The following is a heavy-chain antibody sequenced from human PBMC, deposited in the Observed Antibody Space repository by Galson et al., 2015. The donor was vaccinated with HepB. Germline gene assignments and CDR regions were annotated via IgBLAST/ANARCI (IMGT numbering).Heavy chain of an antibody. CDR3: AKRYRSGGSCYLDY. Sequence: SLRLSCAASGFTFSSYAMSWVRQAPGKGLEWVSAISGSGGSTYYADSVKGRFTISRDNSKNTLYLQMNSLRAEDTAVYYCAKRYRSGGSCYLDYWGQGTLVTVSS. CDR2: ISGSGGST. D-gene: IGHD2-15*01. J-gene: IGHJ4*02. CDR1: GFTFSSYA. V-gene: IGHV3-23*01.